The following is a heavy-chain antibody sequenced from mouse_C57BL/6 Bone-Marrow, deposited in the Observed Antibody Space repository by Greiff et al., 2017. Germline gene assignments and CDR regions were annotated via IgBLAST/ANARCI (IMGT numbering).Heavy chain of an antibody. CDR1: GFNIKDDY. J-gene: IGHJ1*03. CDR3: TTAGPGWYIDV. Sequence: VQLKQSGAELVRPGASVKLSCTASGFNIKDDYMHWVKQRPEQGLEWIGWIDPENGDTEYASKFQGKATITVDTSSNTAYLQLSSLTSEDPAVYDCTTAGPGWYIDVWGTGTTVTVSS. CDR2: IDPENGDT. V-gene: IGHV14-4*01.